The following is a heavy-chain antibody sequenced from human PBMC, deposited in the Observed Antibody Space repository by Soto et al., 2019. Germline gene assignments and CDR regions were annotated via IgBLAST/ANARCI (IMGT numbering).Heavy chain of an antibody. J-gene: IGHJ6*02. CDR3: ARVWLDDFWSGSGYYYYYGMDV. CDR1: GGCSSSYY. Sequence: SGNLSLTCTVSGGCSSSYYWTWIRQPSGKGLEWIGRIYTSGSTNYNPSLKSRVTMSVDTSKNQFSLKLSSVTAADTAVYYCARVWLDDFWSGSGYYYYYGMDVWGQGTTV. V-gene: IGHV4-4*07. D-gene: IGHD3-3*01. CDR2: IYTSGST.